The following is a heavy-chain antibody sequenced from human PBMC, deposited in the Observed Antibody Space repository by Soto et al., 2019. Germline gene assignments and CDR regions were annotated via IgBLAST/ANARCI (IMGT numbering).Heavy chain of an antibody. V-gene: IGHV3-21*01. Sequence: EVQLVESGGGLVKPGGSLRLSCAASGFTFSSYSMNWVRQAPGEGLEWVSSISSSSDYIYYADSVQGRFTISRDNAKNSLYLQMNSLRAEDTAVYYCARGQNSVSFDYWGQGTLVTVSS. CDR3: ARGQNSVSFDY. CDR2: ISSSSDYI. J-gene: IGHJ4*02. CDR1: GFTFSSYS. D-gene: IGHD6-13*01.